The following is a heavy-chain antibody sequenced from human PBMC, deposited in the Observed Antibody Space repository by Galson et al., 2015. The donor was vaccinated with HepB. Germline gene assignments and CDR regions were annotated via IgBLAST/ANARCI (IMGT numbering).Heavy chain of an antibody. Sequence: SVKVSCKASGYTFTSYAITWVRQAPGQGLEWMGWISVHNDNTKYAQKLQGRVTMTTDTSTSTAYLELRSLRSDDTAVYYCARDNHNDFWSTYYTSSGYYFDFWGQGTLVTVSS. D-gene: IGHD3-3*01. CDR3: ARDNHNDFWSTYYTSSGYYFDF. CDR2: ISVHNDNT. V-gene: IGHV1-18*01. CDR1: GYTFTSYA. J-gene: IGHJ4*02.